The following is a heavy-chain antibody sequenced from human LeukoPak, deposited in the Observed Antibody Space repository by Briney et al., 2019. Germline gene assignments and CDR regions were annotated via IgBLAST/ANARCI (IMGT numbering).Heavy chain of an antibody. CDR1: GFTFSSYA. D-gene: IGHD5-18*01. V-gene: IGHV3-74*01. Sequence: GGSLRLSCAASGFTFSSYAMSWVRQAPGKGLVWVSRINSDGSSTDSADSVKGRFTISRDNAKNTLSLQMNSLRAEDTAVYYCAKGYSYNYAYTLYWGQGTLVTVSS. CDR2: INSDGSST. CDR3: AKGYSYNYAYTLY. J-gene: IGHJ4*02.